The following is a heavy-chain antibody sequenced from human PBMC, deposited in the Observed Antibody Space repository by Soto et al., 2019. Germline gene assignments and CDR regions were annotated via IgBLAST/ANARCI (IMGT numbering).Heavy chain of an antibody. Sequence: SQTPSLTCAISGDSVASNSAARNWIRQSPSRGVEWLGRTYYRSKWYNDYAVSVKSRITINPDTSKNQFSLQLNSVTPEDTAVYYCARVNWNLGYYGMDVWGQGTTVTVSS. V-gene: IGHV6-1*01. CDR2: TYYRSKWYN. J-gene: IGHJ6*02. CDR3: ARVNWNLGYYGMDV. CDR1: GDSVASNSAA. D-gene: IGHD1-7*01.